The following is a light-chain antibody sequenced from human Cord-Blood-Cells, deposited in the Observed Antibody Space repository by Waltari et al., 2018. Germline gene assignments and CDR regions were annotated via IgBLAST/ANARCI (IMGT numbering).Light chain of an antibody. CDR3: CSYAGSSTFEV. CDR2: EGS. V-gene: IGLV2-23*03. Sequence: QSALTQPASVSGSPGQSITISCTGTSSDVGSYNLVSWYQQHPGKAPKLMIYEGSKRPSGVSNRFSGSTSCNTASLTISGLQAEDEADYYCCSYAGSSTFEVFGGGTKLTVL. J-gene: IGLJ3*02. CDR1: SSDVGSYNL.